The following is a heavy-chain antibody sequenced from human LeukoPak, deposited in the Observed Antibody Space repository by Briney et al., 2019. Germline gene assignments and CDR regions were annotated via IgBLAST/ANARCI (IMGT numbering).Heavy chain of an antibody. Sequence: ASAKVSCKVSGYTLSELSMHWVRQAPGKGLEWMGGFAPEDGETIYAQKFQGRVTMTEGTSTDTAYMELSSLRSEDTAVYYCATGSRGYCSGGSCYCDDWGQETLVTVAS. CDR3: ATGSRGYCSGGSCYCDD. D-gene: IGHD2-15*01. CDR1: GYTLSELS. J-gene: IGHJ4*02. V-gene: IGHV1-24*01. CDR2: FAPEDGET.